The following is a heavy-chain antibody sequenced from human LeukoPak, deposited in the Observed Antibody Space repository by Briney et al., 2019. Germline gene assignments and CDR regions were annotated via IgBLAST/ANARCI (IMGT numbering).Heavy chain of an antibody. CDR1: GGSFSGYY. J-gene: IGHJ5*02. CDR3: ARGLRYCSSTSCHRRFDP. CDR2: INHSGST. Sequence: NPSETLSLTCAVYGGSFSGYYWSWIRQPPGKGLEWIGEINHSGSTNYKPSLKRGVTISVGTYKKQFSLKLSSVTAADTAVYYCARGLRYCSSTSCHRRFDPWGQGTLVTVSS. V-gene: IGHV4-34*01. D-gene: IGHD2-2*01.